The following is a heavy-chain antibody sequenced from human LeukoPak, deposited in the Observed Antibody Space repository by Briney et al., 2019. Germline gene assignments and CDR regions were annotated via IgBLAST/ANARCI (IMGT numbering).Heavy chain of an antibody. V-gene: IGHV3-23*01. Sequence: GGSLRLSCAASGFTFSTYSMTWVRQGPGKGLEWVSSIYPNGGSTFYADSVKGRFTISRDSSKNTLYLQMSSLRTEDTAIYYCTKDVVPDSGWDLDYWGQGTLVTVSS. D-gene: IGHD6-19*01. CDR3: TKDVVPDSGWDLDY. CDR2: IYPNGGST. CDR1: GFTFSTYS. J-gene: IGHJ4*02.